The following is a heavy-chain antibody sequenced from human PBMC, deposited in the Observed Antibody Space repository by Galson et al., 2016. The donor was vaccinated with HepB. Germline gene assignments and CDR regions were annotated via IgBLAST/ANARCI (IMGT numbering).Heavy chain of an antibody. CDR2: VNPVSGNS. D-gene: IGHD2-21*02. V-gene: IGHV1-8*01. CDR1: GYTFTSYD. CDR3: ARCETEVQTGCDL. Sequence: SVKVSCKASGYTFTSYDINWVRQVSGQGLEWMGWVNPVSGNSGYAHKFQGRVIMTMDTSINTAYMELISLRSEDTANYYCARCETEVQTGCDLWGQGTQVTISS. J-gene: IGHJ5*02.